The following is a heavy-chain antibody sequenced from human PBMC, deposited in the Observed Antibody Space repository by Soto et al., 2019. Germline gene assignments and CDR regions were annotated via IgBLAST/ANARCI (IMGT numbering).Heavy chain of an antibody. CDR2: IFYSGTT. CDR1: GGSISSGGYY. Sequence: PSETLSLTCTVSGGSISSGGYYWSWVRQHPGKGLEWIGYIFYSGTTYYNPSLKSRVTISVDTSKNQFSLKLSSVTAADTAVYYCARTAGSYSSGWYYFDYWGQGTLVTVSS. J-gene: IGHJ4*02. D-gene: IGHD6-19*01. CDR3: ARTAGSYSSGWYYFDY. V-gene: IGHV4-31*03.